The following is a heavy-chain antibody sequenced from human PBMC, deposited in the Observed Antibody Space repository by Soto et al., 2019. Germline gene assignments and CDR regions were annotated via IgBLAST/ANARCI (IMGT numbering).Heavy chain of an antibody. J-gene: IGHJ5*02. V-gene: IGHV1-18*01. CDR3: ARDYYGSGRLNAHNWFDP. D-gene: IGHD3-10*01. CDR1: GYTFTSYG. CDR2: ISAYNGNT. Sequence: ASVKVSCKASGYTFTSYGISWVRQASGQGLEWMGWISAYNGNTNYAQKLQGRVTMTTDTSTSTAYMELRSLRSDDTAVYYCARDYYGSGRLNAHNWFDPWGQGTLVTVSS.